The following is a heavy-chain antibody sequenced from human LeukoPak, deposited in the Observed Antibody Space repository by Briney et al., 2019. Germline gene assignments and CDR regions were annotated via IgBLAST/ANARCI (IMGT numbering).Heavy chain of an antibody. CDR3: ARVLRYFDWLSPSYYYYMDV. CDR1: GGSISSYD. V-gene: IGHV4-59*01. Sequence: SETLSLTCTVSGGSISSYDWSWIRQPPGKGLEWIGYIYYSGSTNYNPSLKSRVTIPVDTSNNQFSLKLSSVTAADTAVYYCARVLRYFDWLSPSYYYYMDVWGKGTTVTISS. CDR2: IYYSGST. D-gene: IGHD3-9*01. J-gene: IGHJ6*03.